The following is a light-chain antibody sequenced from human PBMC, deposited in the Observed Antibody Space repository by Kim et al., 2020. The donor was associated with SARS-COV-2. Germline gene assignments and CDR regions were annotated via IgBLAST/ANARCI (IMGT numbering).Light chain of an antibody. CDR3: LVWDSDTWV. CDR1: NIGGKN. CDR2: RDT. J-gene: IGLJ3*02. Sequence: SVAPGQTARLTGGGSNIGGKNVHWYQHKPGQAPLQVIFRDTTRPSGIPDRFSGSNSGNTATLTITRAQDGDEGDYYCLVWDSDTWVFGGGTQLTVL. V-gene: IGLV3-9*01.